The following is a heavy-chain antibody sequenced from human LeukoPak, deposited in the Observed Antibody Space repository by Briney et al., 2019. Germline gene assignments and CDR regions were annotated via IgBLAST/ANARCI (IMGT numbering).Heavy chain of an antibody. CDR3: ARNKVEMATIPWDFQH. D-gene: IGHD5-24*01. Sequence: SETLSLTCAVYGGSFSGYYWGWIRQPPGKGLEWIGSIYYSGSTYYNPSLKSRVTISVDTSKNQFSLKLSSVTAADTAVYYCARNKVEMATIPWDFQHWGQGTLVTVSS. V-gene: IGHV4-39*01. CDR1: GGSFSGYY. CDR2: IYYSGST. J-gene: IGHJ1*01.